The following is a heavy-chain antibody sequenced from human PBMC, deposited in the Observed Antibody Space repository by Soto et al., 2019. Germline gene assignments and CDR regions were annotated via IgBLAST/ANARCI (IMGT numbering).Heavy chain of an antibody. J-gene: IGHJ4*02. D-gene: IGHD3-22*01. CDR1: GFTFTSSA. CDR2: IVVGSGNT. Sequence: ASVKVSCKASGFTFTSSAVQWVRQARGQRLEWIGWIVVGSGNTNYAQKFQERVTITRDMSTSTAYMELSSLRSEDTAVYYCAAVETGYYDSSGYYYQVYNFDYWGQGTLVTVSS. CDR3: AAVETGYYDSSGYYYQVYNFDY. V-gene: IGHV1-58*01.